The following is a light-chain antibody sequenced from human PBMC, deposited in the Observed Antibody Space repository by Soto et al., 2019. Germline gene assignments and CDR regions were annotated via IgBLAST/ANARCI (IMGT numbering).Light chain of an antibody. CDR1: QDISNY. J-gene: IGKJ2*01. CDR2: DAS. CDR3: QQYDNRYT. V-gene: IGKV1-33*01. Sequence: DIQMTQSPSSLSASVGDRVTITCQASQDISNYLKWYQQKPGKAPKLLIYDASNLETGVPSRFSGSGSGTDFTFTISSLQPEDIATYYCQQYDNRYTFGQGTKLEIK.